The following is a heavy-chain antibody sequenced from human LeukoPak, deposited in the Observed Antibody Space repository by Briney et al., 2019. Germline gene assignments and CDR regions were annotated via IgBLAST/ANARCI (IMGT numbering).Heavy chain of an antibody. D-gene: IGHD2-15*01. Sequence: ASVKVSCKASGCTFTSYGISWVRQAPGQGLEWMGWISAYNGNTNYAQKLQGRVTMTTDTSTSTAYMELRSLRSDDTAVYYCARDIVVVVAARFDYWGQGTLVTVSS. CDR3: ARDIVVVVAARFDY. J-gene: IGHJ4*02. CDR2: ISAYNGNT. V-gene: IGHV1-18*04. CDR1: GCTFTSYG.